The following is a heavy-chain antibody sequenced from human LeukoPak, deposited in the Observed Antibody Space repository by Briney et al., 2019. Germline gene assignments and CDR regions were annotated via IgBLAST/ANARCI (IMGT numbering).Heavy chain of an antibody. V-gene: IGHV3-30*02. D-gene: IGHD1-1*01. CDR1: GFTFSSYG. CDR3: ARAQYNWNDNWFDP. CDR2: IRYDGSNK. J-gene: IGHJ5*02. Sequence: GGSLRLSCAASGFTFSSYGMHWVRQAPGKGLEWVAFIRYDGSNKYYADSVKGRFTISRDNSKNTLYLQMNSLRAEDTAVYYCARAQYNWNDNWFDPWGQGTLVTVSS.